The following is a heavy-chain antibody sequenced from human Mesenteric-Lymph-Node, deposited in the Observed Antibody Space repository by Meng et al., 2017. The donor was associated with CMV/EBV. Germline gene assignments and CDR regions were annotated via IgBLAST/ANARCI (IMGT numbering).Heavy chain of an antibody. D-gene: IGHD1-1*01. J-gene: IGHJ6*02. Sequence: SETLSLTCTVSGGSISSSSYYWGWIRQPPGKGLEWIGSIYYSGSTYYNPSLKSRVTISVDTSKNQFSLKLSSVTAADTAVYYCARGRQKRYLSALRHYYYGMDVWGQGTTVTVSS. CDR3: ARGRQKRYLSALRHYYYGMDV. CDR1: GGSISSSSYY. CDR2: IYYSGST. V-gene: IGHV4-39*07.